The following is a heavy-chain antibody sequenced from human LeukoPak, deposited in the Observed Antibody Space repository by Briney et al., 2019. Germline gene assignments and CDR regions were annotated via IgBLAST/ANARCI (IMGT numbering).Heavy chain of an antibody. CDR3: ARGPGAFDI. J-gene: IGHJ3*02. V-gene: IGHV3-74*01. D-gene: IGHD2-2*01. Sequence: GSLRLSCVASVFMFSSYWMNWVRQAPGKGLVWVSRINSDGSSTSYADSVKGRFTISRDNAKNTLFLQMNSLRAEDTAVYYCARGPGAFDIWGQGTMVTVSS. CDR1: VFMFSSYW. CDR2: INSDGSST.